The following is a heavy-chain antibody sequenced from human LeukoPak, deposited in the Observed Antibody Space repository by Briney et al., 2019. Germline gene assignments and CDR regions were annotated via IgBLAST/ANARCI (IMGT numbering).Heavy chain of an antibody. CDR3: ARDKVVGATYFDY. CDR1: GGSISIYY. D-gene: IGHD1-26*01. V-gene: IGHV4-59*12. Sequence: PSETLSLTCTVSGGSISIYYWSWVRQPPGKGLEWMGYVYNSGNTDYNPSLKSRVTISAGTSKNQFSLKLTSVTAADTAMYYCARDKVVGATYFDYWGQGILVTVSS. J-gene: IGHJ4*02. CDR2: VYNSGNT.